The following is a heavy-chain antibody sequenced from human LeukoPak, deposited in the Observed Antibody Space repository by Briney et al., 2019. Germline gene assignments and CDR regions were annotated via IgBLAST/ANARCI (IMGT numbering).Heavy chain of an antibody. D-gene: IGHD6-19*01. Sequence: ASETLSLTCAVYGGSFSGYYWSWIRQPPGKGLEWIGEINHSGSTNYNPSLKSRVTISVDTSKNQFSLQLNSVTPEDTAVYYCARGGSGWYYFDYWGQGTLVTVSS. J-gene: IGHJ4*02. V-gene: IGHV4-34*01. CDR2: INHSGST. CDR1: GGSFSGYY. CDR3: ARGGSGWYYFDY.